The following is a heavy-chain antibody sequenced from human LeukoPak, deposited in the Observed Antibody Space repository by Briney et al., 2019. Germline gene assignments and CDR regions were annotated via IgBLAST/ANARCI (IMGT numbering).Heavy chain of an antibody. D-gene: IGHD2-15*01. V-gene: IGHV3-7*01. J-gene: IGHJ3*02. CDR1: GFTFSSYW. Sequence: SGGSLRLSCAASGFTFSSYWMSWVRQAPGKGLGWVANIKQDGSEKYYVDSVKGRFTISRDNAKNSLYLQMNSLRAEDTAVYYCAREYCSGGSCYSSLDAFDIWGQGTMVTVSS. CDR2: IKQDGSEK. CDR3: AREYCSGGSCYSSLDAFDI.